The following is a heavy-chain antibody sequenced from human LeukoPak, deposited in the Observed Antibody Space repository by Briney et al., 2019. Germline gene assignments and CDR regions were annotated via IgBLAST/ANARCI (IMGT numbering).Heavy chain of an antibody. CDR3: ARGFGDWGLSWFDP. D-gene: IGHD3-10*01. CDR2: IYYSGSD. CDR1: GGSVSSGSYY. V-gene: IGHV4-61*01. J-gene: IGHJ5*02. Sequence: PETLSLTCTVSGGSVSSGSYYWSWIRQPPGKGLEWIRYIYYSGSDKYNPSLKSRVTISVDTSKNQFSLKLTSVTAADTAVYYCARGFGDWGLSWFDPWGQGTLVTVSS.